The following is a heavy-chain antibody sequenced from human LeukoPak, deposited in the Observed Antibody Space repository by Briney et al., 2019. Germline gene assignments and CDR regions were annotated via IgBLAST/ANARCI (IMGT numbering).Heavy chain of an antibody. D-gene: IGHD3-22*01. CDR2: IWFDGSTQ. CDR1: GFAFSTHG. Sequence: GRSLRLSCAASGFAFSTHGMHWVRQAPGKGLEWVSVIWFDGSTQYYTDSVKGRITISRDNSKNTLFLQMHSLRAEDTAVYYCARGISMMIVAPGYWGQGTLVTVSS. CDR3: ARGISMMIVAPGY. J-gene: IGHJ4*02. V-gene: IGHV3-33*01.